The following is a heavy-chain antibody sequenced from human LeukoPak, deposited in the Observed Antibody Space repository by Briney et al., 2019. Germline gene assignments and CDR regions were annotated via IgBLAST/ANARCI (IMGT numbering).Heavy chain of an antibody. CDR3: ARHPRSGSYYYFDY. Sequence: PSETLSLTCTVSGGSISSYYWSWIRQPPGKGLEWIGYIYYSGSTNYNPSLKSRVTISVDTSKNQFSLKLSSVTAADTAVYYCARHPRSGSYYYFDYWGQGALVTVSS. V-gene: IGHV4-59*08. CDR1: GGSISSYY. D-gene: IGHD1-26*01. CDR2: IYYSGST. J-gene: IGHJ4*02.